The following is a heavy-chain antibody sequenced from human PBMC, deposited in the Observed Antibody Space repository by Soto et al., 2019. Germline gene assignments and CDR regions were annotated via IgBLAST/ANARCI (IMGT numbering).Heavy chain of an antibody. CDR1: GGSISSSSYY. D-gene: IGHD1-20*01. J-gene: IGHJ4*02. Sequence: SETLSLTCTVSGGSISSSSYYWGWIRQPPGKGLEWIGSIYYSGSTYYNPSLKSRVTISVDTSKNQFSLKLSSVTAADTAVYYCARLRYEKADYWGQETLVTVSS. CDR3: ARLRYEKADY. CDR2: IYYSGST. V-gene: IGHV4-39*01.